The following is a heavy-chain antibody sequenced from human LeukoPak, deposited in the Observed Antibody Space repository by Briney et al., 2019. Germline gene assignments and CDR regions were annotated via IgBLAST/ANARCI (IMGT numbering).Heavy chain of an antibody. CDR2: INSDGSST. Sequence: GGSLRLSCAASGFTFSSYWMHWVRQAPGKGLVWVSRINSDGSSTSYADSVKGRFTISRDSAKNTLYLQMNSLRAEDTAVYYCARAPRGSSTSCFYWGQGTLVTVSS. D-gene: IGHD2-2*01. J-gene: IGHJ4*02. CDR1: GFTFSSYW. V-gene: IGHV3-74*01. CDR3: ARAPRGSSTSCFY.